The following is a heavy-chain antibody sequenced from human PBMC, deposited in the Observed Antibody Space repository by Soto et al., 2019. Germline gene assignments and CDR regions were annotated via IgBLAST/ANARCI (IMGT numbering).Heavy chain of an antibody. J-gene: IGHJ4*02. CDR3: AREYTETVDGPTPYYFDY. V-gene: IGHV4-4*07. Sequence: SETLFLTCSVSGDSISIYYWSWIRQSAGKGLEWIGRIYISGDTNYNPSLKSRVSMSVDTSKNQLSLKLSSVTAADTAVYYCAREYTETVDGPTPYYFDYWGQGTPVTVSS. CDR1: GDSISIYY. D-gene: IGHD6-19*01. CDR2: IYISGDT.